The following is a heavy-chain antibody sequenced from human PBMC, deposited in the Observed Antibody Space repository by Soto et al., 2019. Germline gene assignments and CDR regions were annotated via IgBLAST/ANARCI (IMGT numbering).Heavy chain of an antibody. CDR1: GYTFTSYG. V-gene: IGHV1-18*01. J-gene: IGHJ6*02. D-gene: IGHD1-26*01. Sequence: ASVKVSCKASGYTFTSYGISWVRQAPGQGLEWMGWISAYNGNTNYAQKLQGRVTMTTDTSTSTAYMELRSLRSDDTAVYYCARDLWPVGATRDYYYYYGMDVWGQGTTVTVSS. CDR2: ISAYNGNT. CDR3: ARDLWPVGATRDYYYYYGMDV.